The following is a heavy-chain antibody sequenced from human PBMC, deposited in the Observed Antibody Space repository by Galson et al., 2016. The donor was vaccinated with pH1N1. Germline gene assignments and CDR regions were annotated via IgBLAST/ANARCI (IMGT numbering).Heavy chain of an antibody. J-gene: IGHJ3*02. D-gene: IGHD4-17*01. CDR3: ARQYDFGDYRGDAFDI. CDR2: VNPGGSTI. Sequence: SGAEVNKPGESLKISCKASGYSFTRYWIAWVRQVPGKGLEWVGVVNPGGSTIRYSPPFQGQVTISSDKSINTAYLQWISLKASDTATYYCARQYDFGDYRGDAFDIWGQGTMVIVSS. V-gene: IGHV5-51*03. CDR1: GYSFTRYW.